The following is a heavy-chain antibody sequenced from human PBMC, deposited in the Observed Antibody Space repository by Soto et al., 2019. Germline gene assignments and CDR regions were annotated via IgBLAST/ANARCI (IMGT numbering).Heavy chain of an antibody. V-gene: IGHV3-23*01. CDR3: AKEVPYDYVWGSYQLPDY. CDR2: ISGSGGST. J-gene: IGHJ4*02. D-gene: IGHD3-16*02. Sequence: LRLSCAASGFTFSSYAMSWVRQAPGKGLEWVSAISGSGGSTYYADSVKGRFTISRDNSKNTLYLQMNSLRAEDTAVYYCAKEVPYDYVWGSYQLPDYWGQGTLVTVSS. CDR1: GFTFSSYA.